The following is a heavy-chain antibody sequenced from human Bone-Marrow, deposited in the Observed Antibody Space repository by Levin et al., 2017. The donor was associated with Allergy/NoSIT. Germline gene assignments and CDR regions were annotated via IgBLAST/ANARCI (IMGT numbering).Heavy chain of an antibody. CDR2: ILPGRGDT. V-gene: IGHV1-2*02. D-gene: IGHD3-22*01. Sequence: ASVKVSCKTSGYTFTDYYLHWVRQVPGQGLEWMGWILPGRGDTDIAQIFRGRVTLTTDTSISTAYMELNSLTSDDTAVYYCARGYYDTAGYYYPRPRGALAIWGQGTMVTVS. CDR3: ARGYYDTAGYYYPRPRGALAI. CDR1: GYTFTDYY. J-gene: IGHJ3*02.